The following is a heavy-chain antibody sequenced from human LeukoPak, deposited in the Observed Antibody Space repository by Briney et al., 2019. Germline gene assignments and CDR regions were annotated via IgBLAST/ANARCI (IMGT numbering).Heavy chain of an antibody. V-gene: IGHV4-59*01. J-gene: IGHJ4*02. D-gene: IGHD6-19*01. CDR1: GGSISSYY. CDR2: IYYSGST. Sequence: PSETLSLTCTVSGGSISSYYWSWIRQPPGKGLEWIGYIYYSGSTNYSPSLKSRVTMSVDASRNQFSLKLVSVTAADTAVYYCARDRGSTGYYYLDSWGQGILVTVSS. CDR3: ARDRGSTGYYYLDS.